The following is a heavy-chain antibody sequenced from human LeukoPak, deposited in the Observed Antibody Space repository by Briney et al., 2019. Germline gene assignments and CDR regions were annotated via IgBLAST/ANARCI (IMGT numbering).Heavy chain of an antibody. CDR2: ISAYNGNT. CDR1: GYTFTSYG. D-gene: IGHD3-22*01. CDR3: ARGNYDSSGYFRRFDY. V-gene: IGHV1-18*01. Sequence: ASVTVSCKASGYTFTSYGISWVRQPPGQGLEWMGWISAYNGNTNYAQKLQGRVTMTTDTYTSTAYMELRSLRSDDTAVYYCARGNYDSSGYFRRFDYWGQGTLVTVSS. J-gene: IGHJ4*02.